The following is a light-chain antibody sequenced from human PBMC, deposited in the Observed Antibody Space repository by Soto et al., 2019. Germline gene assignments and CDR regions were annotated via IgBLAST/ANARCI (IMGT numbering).Light chain of an antibody. J-gene: IGLJ1*01. CDR3: ATWHDSFYV. Sequence: QAVVTQPPSASGTPGQRVTVSCSGSTSNIGTNAVNWFQHLPGTAPKLLIYTNNQRPSGVPDRFSGSKSGTSASLDISGLQSEDEADYYCATWHDSFYVFGTGTKLTVL. CDR1: TSNIGTNA. V-gene: IGLV1-44*01. CDR2: TNN.